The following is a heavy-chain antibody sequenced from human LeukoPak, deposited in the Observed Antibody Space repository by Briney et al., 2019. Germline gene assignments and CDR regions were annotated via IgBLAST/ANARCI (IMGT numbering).Heavy chain of an antibody. D-gene: IGHD4-23*01. J-gene: IGHJ3*02. Sequence: SVKVSCKASGGTFSSYAISWVRQAPGQGLEWMGGIIPIFGTANYAQKFQGRVTITADKSTSTAYMELSSLRSEDTAVYYCASYGGHGGLGAFDIWGQGTMVTVSS. CDR3: ASYGGHGGLGAFDI. CDR1: GGTFSSYA. V-gene: IGHV1-69*06. CDR2: IIPIFGTA.